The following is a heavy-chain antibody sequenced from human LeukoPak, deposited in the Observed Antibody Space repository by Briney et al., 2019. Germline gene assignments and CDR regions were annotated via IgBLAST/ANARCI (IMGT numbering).Heavy chain of an antibody. D-gene: IGHD4-17*01. CDR2: ISSSGSTI. J-gene: IGHJ1*01. V-gene: IGHV3-48*03. CDR1: GFTFSSYE. CDR3: ARRDYGDYFEYFQH. Sequence: GGSLRLSCAASGFTFSSYEMNWVRQAPGKGLEWVSYISSSGSTIYYADSVKGRFTISRDNAKNSLYLQMNSLRAEDTAVYYCARRDYGDYFEYFQHWGQGTLVTVSS.